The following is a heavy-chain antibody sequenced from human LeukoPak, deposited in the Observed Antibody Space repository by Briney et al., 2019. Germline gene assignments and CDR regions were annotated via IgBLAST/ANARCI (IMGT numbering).Heavy chain of an antibody. CDR1: GYTFTGYH. Sequence: GASVKVSCRASGYTFTGYHIHWVRQDPGQGLEWMGRINPNSGDTNYAQNFQGRVTMTRDTSINTAYMELSRLRSDDTAVYYCARDYCSSTSCLFDYWGQGTLVTVSS. J-gene: IGHJ4*02. V-gene: IGHV1-2*06. D-gene: IGHD2-2*01. CDR2: INPNSGDT. CDR3: ARDYCSSTSCLFDY.